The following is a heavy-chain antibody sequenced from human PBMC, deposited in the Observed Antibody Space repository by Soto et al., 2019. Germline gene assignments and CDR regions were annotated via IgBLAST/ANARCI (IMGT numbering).Heavy chain of an antibody. CDR3: ARGRDGYNGDAFDI. CDR2: IIPIFGTA. J-gene: IGHJ3*02. Sequence: ASVKVSCKASGGTFSSYAISWVRQAPGQGLEWMGGIIPIFGTANYAQKFQGRVTITADESTSTAYMELSSLRSEDTAVYYCARGRDGYNGDAFDIWGQGTMCTVAS. CDR1: GGTFSSYA. D-gene: IGHD5-18*01. V-gene: IGHV1-69*13.